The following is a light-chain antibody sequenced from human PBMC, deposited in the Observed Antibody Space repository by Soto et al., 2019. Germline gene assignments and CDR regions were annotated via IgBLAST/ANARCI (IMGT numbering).Light chain of an antibody. CDR1: SSNIGSHY. J-gene: IGLJ3*02. V-gene: IGLV1-47*01. CDR2: RDG. CDR3: AVWDASLTGWV. Sequence: QSVLTQRPSASGTPGQSLTISCAGSSSNIGSHYVYWYQHLPGTAPKLLIFRDGQRPSGVPDRFFGSKSGTSASLAISGLRSEDEAHYYCAVWDASLTGWVFGGGTKVTVL.